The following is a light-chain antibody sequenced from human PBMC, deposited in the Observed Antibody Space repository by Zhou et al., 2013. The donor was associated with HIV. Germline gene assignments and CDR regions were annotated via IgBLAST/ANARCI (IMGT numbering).Light chain of an antibody. CDR3: CPTEFTVFPTWT. Sequence: DIQMTQSPSSLSASVGDRVTITCRASQGIRNDLGWYQQKPGKAPKRLIYAASSLQSGVPSRFSGSGSGTEFTLTISSLQPDDIAKFYYCPTEFTVFPTWTFGQGTKVEIK. V-gene: IGKV1-17*01. J-gene: IGKJ1*01. CDR1: QGIRND. CDR2: AAS.